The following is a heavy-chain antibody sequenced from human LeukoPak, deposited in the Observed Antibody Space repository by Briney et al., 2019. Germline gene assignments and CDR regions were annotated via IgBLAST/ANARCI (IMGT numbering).Heavy chain of an antibody. V-gene: IGHV3-30*18. CDR1: GFTFSSYG. J-gene: IGHJ4*02. CDR2: ISHDGSDK. CDR3: ANENYYDSSANFDY. D-gene: IGHD3-22*01. Sequence: GGSLRLSCEASGFTFSSYGMHWVRQAPGKGLEWVAVISHDGSDKYYADSVKGRFTISRDNSRNTLYLQMNSLRAEDTAMYYCANENYYDSSANFDYWGQGTLVTVSS.